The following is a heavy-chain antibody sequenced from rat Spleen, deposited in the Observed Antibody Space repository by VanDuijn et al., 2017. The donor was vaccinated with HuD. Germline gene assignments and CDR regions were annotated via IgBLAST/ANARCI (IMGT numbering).Heavy chain of an antibody. CDR1: GFTFSSYS. Sequence: EVQLVQSGGDLVQPGSSLKLSCVPSGFTFSSYSMHWFRQTPEKGLEWIAMISHDSTDKYYADSVKGRFTISRDNSKNTLYLEMNGLRSEDTAMYYCAKDYDSYWFFDFWGPGTMVTVSS. J-gene: IGHJ1*01. CDR2: ISHDSTDK. D-gene: IGHD1-11*01. V-gene: IGHV5-50*01. CDR3: AKDYDSYWFFDF.